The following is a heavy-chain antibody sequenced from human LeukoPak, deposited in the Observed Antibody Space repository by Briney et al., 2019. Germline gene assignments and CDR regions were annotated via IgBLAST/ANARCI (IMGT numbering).Heavy chain of an antibody. D-gene: IGHD2-15*01. V-gene: IGHV3-21*01. CDR2: ISSSSSYI. CDR3: VRDPILGYPDYFDS. CDR1: GFTFSSYS. Sequence: GGSLRLSCAASGFTFSSYSMNWVRQAPGKGLEWVSSISSSSSYIYYADSVKGRFTISRDNAKNSLYLQMNSLRVEDTAVYYCVRDPILGYPDYFDSWGQGTLVTVSS. J-gene: IGHJ4*02.